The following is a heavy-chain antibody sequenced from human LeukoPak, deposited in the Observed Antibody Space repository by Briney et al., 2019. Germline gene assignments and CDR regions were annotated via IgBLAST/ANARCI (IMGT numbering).Heavy chain of an antibody. CDR3: ARTLPFYGSGSQPFDC. CDR1: GFSLSTSGMR. V-gene: IGHV2-70*04. Sequence: SGPALGNPTPPLTLTCTFSGFSLSTSGMRVSWIRQPPGKALEWLALIDWDDDKFYSTSLKTRLTISKDPSKTQVVLTMTNMDPVDTATYYCARTLPFYGSGSQPFDCWGQGTLVTVSS. CDR2: IDWDDDK. J-gene: IGHJ4*02. D-gene: IGHD3-10*01.